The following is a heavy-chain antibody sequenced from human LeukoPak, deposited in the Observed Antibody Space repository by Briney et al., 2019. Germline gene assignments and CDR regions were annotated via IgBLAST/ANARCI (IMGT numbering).Heavy chain of an antibody. CDR1: AGSISSYY. CDR2: IYYSGST. Sequence: SETPSLTCTVSAGSISSYYWTWIRQPPGKGLEWIGYIYYSGSTNYNPSLKSRVTISVDTSKNQFSLKLSSVTAADTAVYYCARGYGLLGWFDPWGQGTLVTVSS. D-gene: IGHD5-18*01. J-gene: IGHJ5*02. V-gene: IGHV4-59*01. CDR3: ARGYGLLGWFDP.